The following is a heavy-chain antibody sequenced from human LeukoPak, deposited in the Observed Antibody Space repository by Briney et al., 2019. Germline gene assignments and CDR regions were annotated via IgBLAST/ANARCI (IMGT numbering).Heavy chain of an antibody. D-gene: IGHD3-10*01. CDR3: AKKNSYGSGAGDPLDV. Sequence: GGSLRLSCAASGFTFSSYAMSWVRQAPGKGLEWVAVISHDGSLKYYLESVKGRFTISRDNSKNTLYLQMDSLRVEDTAVYSCAKKNSYGSGAGDPLDVWGHGTLVTVSS. V-gene: IGHV3-30*18. J-gene: IGHJ3*01. CDR2: ISHDGSLK. CDR1: GFTFSSYA.